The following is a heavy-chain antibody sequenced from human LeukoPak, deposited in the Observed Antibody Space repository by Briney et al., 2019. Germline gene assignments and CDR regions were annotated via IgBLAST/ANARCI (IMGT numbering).Heavy chain of an antibody. V-gene: IGHV3-30*02. CDR3: AKPSGSGVDY. J-gene: IGHJ4*02. CDR2: IRSDGYHT. CDR1: GFVSDDYD. D-gene: IGHD1-26*01. Sequence: GGSLRLSCGASGFVSDDYDMHWVRQAPGKGLEWVAFIRSDGYHTYYTDSVKGRFIITRDNFKNTLYLQMNSLRLEDMAVYYCAKPSGSGVDYWGRGTRVTVSS.